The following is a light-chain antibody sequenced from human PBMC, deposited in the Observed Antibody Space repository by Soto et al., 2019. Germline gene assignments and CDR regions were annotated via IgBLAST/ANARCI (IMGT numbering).Light chain of an antibody. Sequence: EIVSTQSPATLPVSTGGRATLSCRASQSVDNDLAWYQQKPGQPPRLLIYDASTRATGIPARFSGSQSGTEFTLTISSLLSEDFAVYFCQQYNNWPLTFGGGTKVDI. CDR1: QSVDND. CDR2: DAS. J-gene: IGKJ4*01. CDR3: QQYNNWPLT. V-gene: IGKV3D-15*01.